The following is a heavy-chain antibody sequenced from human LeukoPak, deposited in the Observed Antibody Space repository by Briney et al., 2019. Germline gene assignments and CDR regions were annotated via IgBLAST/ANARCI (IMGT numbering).Heavy chain of an antibody. CDR3: ARRAEKKDWFDP. CDR1: GGSISSPTNY. CDR2: IYYSGHT. V-gene: IGHV4-39*01. Sequence: SETLSLTCTVSGGSISSPTNYWGWIRQPPGKGLDWIGNIYYSGHTHYDPSLKSRVTISVDTSKNQFSLTLTSMTAADTAVYFCARRAEKKDWFDPWGQGTLVTVSP. J-gene: IGHJ5*02.